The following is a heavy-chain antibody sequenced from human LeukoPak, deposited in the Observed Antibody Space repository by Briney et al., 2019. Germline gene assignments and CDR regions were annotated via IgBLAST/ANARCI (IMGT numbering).Heavy chain of an antibody. D-gene: IGHD1-26*01. J-gene: IGHJ4*02. CDR1: GGSFSGYY. Sequence: PSETLSLTCAVYGGSFSGYYWSWIRQPPGKGLEWIGEINHSGSTNYNPSLKSRVTISVDTSKNQFSLKLSSATAADTAVYYCASAKVGATGLFDYWGQGTLVTVSS. CDR2: INHSGST. CDR3: ASAKVGATGLFDY. V-gene: IGHV4-34*01.